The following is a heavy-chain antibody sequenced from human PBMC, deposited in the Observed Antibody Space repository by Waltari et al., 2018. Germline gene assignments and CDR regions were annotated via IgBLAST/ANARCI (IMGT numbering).Heavy chain of an antibody. CDR3: VKGGYITSDY. Sequence: EVQLVESGGGLVKPGGSLTLSCEASGFTFNSVSMTWVRQAPGKGLEWLSTIASGSDYIFYAVSVRGRFTISRDNARNTVNLRMNSLRTEDTAVYYCVKGGYITSDYWGQGIQVIVSS. J-gene: IGHJ4*02. CDR2: IASGSDYI. CDR1: GFTFNSVS. V-gene: IGHV3-21*02. D-gene: IGHD3-22*01.